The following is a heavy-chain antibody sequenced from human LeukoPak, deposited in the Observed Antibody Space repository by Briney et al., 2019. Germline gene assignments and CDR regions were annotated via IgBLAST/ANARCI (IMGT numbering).Heavy chain of an antibody. CDR2: IYYSGST. J-gene: IGHJ3*02. CDR1: GGSISSSSYY. V-gene: IGHV4-39*07. CDR3: ARTPGYKHAFDI. Sequence: ASETLSLTCTVSGGSISSSSYYWGWIRQPPGKGLEWIGSIYYSGSTYYNPSLKSRVTISVDKSKNQFSLKLSSVTAADTAVYYRARTPGYKHAFDIWGQGTMVTVSS. D-gene: IGHD2-2*02.